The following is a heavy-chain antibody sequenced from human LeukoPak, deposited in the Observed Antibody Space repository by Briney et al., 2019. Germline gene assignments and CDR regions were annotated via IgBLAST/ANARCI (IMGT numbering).Heavy chain of an antibody. D-gene: IGHD3-10*01. V-gene: IGHV1-2*06. CDR2: INPNSGGT. J-gene: IGHJ4*02. Sequence: GASVKVSCKASGYTFTGYYMHWVRQAPGQGLEWMGRINPNSGGTNYAQKFQGRVTMTRDTSISTAYMELSRLRSDDTAVYYCAKYYGSGSYDHFDYWGQGTLVTVSS. CDR1: GYTFTGYY. CDR3: AKYYGSGSYDHFDY.